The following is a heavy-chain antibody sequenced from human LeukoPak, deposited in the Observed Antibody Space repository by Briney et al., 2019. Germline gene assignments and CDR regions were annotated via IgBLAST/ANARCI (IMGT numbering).Heavy chain of an antibody. D-gene: IGHD3-10*01. CDR3: AKDGGYYYYGMDV. V-gene: IGHV3-53*01. J-gene: IGHJ6*02. CDR1: GFTVSSNY. Sequence: QSGGSLRLSCAASGFTVSSNYMSWVRQAPGKGLEWVSVIYSGGSTYYADSVKGRFTISRDNSKNTLYLQMNSLRAEDTAVYYCAKDGGYYYYGMDVWGQGTTVTVSS. CDR2: IYSGGST.